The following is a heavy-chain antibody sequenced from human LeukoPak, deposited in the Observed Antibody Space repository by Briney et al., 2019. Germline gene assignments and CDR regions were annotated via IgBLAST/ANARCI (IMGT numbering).Heavy chain of an antibody. CDR3: AKDQVVNDFWSGYDY. J-gene: IGHJ4*02. Sequence: GRSLRLSCAASGFTFSSYGMHWVRQAPGKGLEWVAVISYDGSNIYYADSVKGRFTISRDNSKNTLYLQMNSLRAEDTAVYYCAKDQVVNDFWSGYDYWGQGTLVTVSS. V-gene: IGHV3-30*18. D-gene: IGHD3-3*01. CDR2: ISYDGSNI. CDR1: GFTFSSYG.